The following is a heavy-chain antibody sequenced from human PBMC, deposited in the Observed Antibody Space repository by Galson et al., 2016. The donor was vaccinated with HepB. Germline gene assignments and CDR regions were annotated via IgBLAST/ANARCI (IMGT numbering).Heavy chain of an antibody. D-gene: IGHD4-17*01. CDR1: GFSLSTAGVA. V-gene: IGHV2-5*02. CDR2: LYWDDDQ. CDR3: AHTTVTKGFDY. Sequence: PALVKPTQTLTLTCTFSGFSLSTAGVAVGWIRQPPGKALEWPALLYWDDDQRYSPPLQTRLTPTQDTPKNQVVLTMTNMDPVDTATYYCAHTTVTKGFDYWGQGTLVTVSS. J-gene: IGHJ4*02.